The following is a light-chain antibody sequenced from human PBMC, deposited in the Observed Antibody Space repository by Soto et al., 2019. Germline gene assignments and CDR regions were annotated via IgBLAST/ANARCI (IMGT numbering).Light chain of an antibody. CDR1: QSISSNY. V-gene: IGKV3-20*01. CDR2: DTS. CDR3: QHYRNSPPFT. Sequence: EMVLTQSPGTLSLSPGEIATLSCRASQSISSNYLGWYQQNPGKAPRLLIYDTSSIATGIPDRFSGSRSGTASTLTISRLEHEDFSVYYCQHYRNSPPFTFGQQTKLEI. J-gene: IGKJ2*01.